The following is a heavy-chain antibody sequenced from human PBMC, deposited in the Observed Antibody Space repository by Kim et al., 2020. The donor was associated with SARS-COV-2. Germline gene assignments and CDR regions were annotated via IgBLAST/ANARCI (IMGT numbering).Heavy chain of an antibody. Sequence: GGSLRLSCAASGFTVSRNYMSWVRQARGTGLEWVSVIYSGGSTYYADSVKGRFTISRDNSKNTLYLQMNSLIAEDTAVYYCARDSVSSLQYYYYGMDVWGQVTTVTVSS. CDR2: IYSGGST. CDR1: GFTVSRNY. CDR3: ARDSVSSLQYYYYGMDV. D-gene: IGHD6-13*01. V-gene: IGHV3-66*02. J-gene: IGHJ6*02.